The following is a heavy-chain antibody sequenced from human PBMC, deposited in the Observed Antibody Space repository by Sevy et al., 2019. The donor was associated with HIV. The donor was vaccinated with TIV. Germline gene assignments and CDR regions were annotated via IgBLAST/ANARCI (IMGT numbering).Heavy chain of an antibody. Sequence: ASVKVSCKASGGTFSSYAISWVRQAPGQGLEWMGGIIPIFGTANYAQKFQGRVTITADESTSTAYMELSSLRSEDTAVYYCARGQVGPRYYYDSSGYSIWGQGTLVTVSS. J-gene: IGHJ4*02. V-gene: IGHV1-69*13. CDR1: GGTFSSYA. CDR3: ARGQVGPRYYYDSSGYSI. D-gene: IGHD3-22*01. CDR2: IIPIFGTA.